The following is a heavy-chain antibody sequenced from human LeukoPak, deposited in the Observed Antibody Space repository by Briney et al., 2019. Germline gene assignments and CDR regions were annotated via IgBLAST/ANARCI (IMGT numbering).Heavy chain of an antibody. CDR3: ARAFADYVWGSYRYTIFDY. V-gene: IGHV4-59*01. D-gene: IGHD3-16*02. Sequence: SETLSLTCTVSGGSISSYYWSWIRQPPGKGLEWIGYIYYSGSTNYNPSLKSRVTISVDTSKNQFSLKQSSVTAADTAVHYCARAFADYVWGSYRYTIFDYWGQGTLVTVSS. J-gene: IGHJ4*02. CDR1: GGSISSYY. CDR2: IYYSGST.